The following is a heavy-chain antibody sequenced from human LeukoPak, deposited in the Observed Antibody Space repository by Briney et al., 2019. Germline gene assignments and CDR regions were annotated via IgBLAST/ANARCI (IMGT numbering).Heavy chain of an antibody. CDR2: IFPGGSA. D-gene: IGHD3-3*01. CDR1: GGSIRNHY. Sequence: SETLSLTCTVSGGSIRNHYWSWIRQPAGKGLEWIGRIFPGGSANYNPSLKSRVTTSVETSKNHFSLKLSSVTAADTAVYYCARALGGDFWNDVWGKGTTVTVSS. CDR3: ARALGGDFWNDV. J-gene: IGHJ6*03. V-gene: IGHV4-4*07.